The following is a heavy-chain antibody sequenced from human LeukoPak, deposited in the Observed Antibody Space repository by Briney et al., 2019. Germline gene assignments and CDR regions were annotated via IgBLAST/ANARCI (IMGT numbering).Heavy chain of an antibody. Sequence: GGSLRLSCAASGFTFGTYAMSWVRQAPGKILEWVSAITDAGGDTYSADSVKGRFIISRDNSKNTLYLQMNSLRAEDTAVYYCAKGSSGSRPYYFDYWGQGTLVTVSS. CDR1: GFTFGTYA. V-gene: IGHV3-23*01. CDR3: AKGSSGSRPYYFDY. D-gene: IGHD3-10*01. J-gene: IGHJ4*02. CDR2: ITDAGGDT.